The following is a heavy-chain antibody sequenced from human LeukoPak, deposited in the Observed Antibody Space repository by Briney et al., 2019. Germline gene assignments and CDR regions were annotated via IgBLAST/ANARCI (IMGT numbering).Heavy chain of an antibody. Sequence: GESLKISCRFSGFDFTRDWIGWVRLMPGKGLEWMGIIFPDESDTRYSPSFQGQVTLSADKSISTAYLQWSSLKASDTAIYYCGRRDPTTVTAFDYWGQGTLVTVSS. CDR1: GFDFTRDW. D-gene: IGHD4-17*01. CDR3: GRRDPTTVTAFDY. CDR2: IFPDESDT. J-gene: IGHJ4*02. V-gene: IGHV5-51*01.